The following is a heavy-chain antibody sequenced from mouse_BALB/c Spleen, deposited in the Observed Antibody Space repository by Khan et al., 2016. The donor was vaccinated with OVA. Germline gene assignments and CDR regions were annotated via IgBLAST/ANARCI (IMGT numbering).Heavy chain of an antibody. CDR2: IDPSDSHT. CDR1: GYTFSSYW. D-gene: IGHD1-1*01. V-gene: IGHV1-69*02. CDR3: ARSYDYGSSTWFAY. Sequence: QVQLQQPGAELVKPGASVKLSCKAFGYTFSSYWMHWVKQRPGQGLEWIGEIDPSDSHTNYNQKFKGKATLNVDKSSSTAYMHLSSLTSEDSAVYYCARSYDYGSSTWFAYWGQGTLVTVSA. J-gene: IGHJ3*01.